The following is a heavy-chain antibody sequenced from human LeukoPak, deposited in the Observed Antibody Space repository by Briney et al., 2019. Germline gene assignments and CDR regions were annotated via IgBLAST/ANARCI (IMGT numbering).Heavy chain of an antibody. Sequence: QSGGSLRLSCAASGFTFSSYGMHWVRQAPGKGLEWVSAISGSGGSTYYADSVKGRFTISRDNSKNTLYLQMNSLRAEDTAVYYCAKDGDGYNTLFDYWGQGTLVTVSS. D-gene: IGHD5-24*01. J-gene: IGHJ4*02. V-gene: IGHV3-23*01. CDR3: AKDGDGYNTLFDY. CDR2: ISGSGGST. CDR1: GFTFSSYG.